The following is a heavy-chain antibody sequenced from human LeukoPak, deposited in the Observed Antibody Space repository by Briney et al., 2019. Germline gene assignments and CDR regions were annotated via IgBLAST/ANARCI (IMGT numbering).Heavy chain of an antibody. CDR1: GYTFTSYG. D-gene: IGHD3-22*01. CDR2: ISAYNGNT. Sequence: GASVKVSCKASGYTFTSYGISWVRQAPGQGLEWMGWISAYNGNTNYAQKLQGRVTMTTDTSTSTAYMELRSLRSDDTAVYYCARQYYDSSGYYYVVYFDYWGQGTLVTVSS. CDR3: ARQYYDSSGYYYVVYFDY. V-gene: IGHV1-18*01. J-gene: IGHJ4*02.